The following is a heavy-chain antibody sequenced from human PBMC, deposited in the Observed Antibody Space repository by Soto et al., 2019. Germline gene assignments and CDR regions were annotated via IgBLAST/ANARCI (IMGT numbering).Heavy chain of an antibody. CDR2: ITRDGYNK. V-gene: IGHV3-30*04. J-gene: IGHJ4*02. Sequence: QVQLVESGGGVVQPGRSLRLSCAVSGFIFKNDALNWVRQAPGKGLEWVASITRDGYNKYYADSVKGRFTISRDNSKNSLSLQMTDLRVEDSSVYYCQKSSGGSSWVGMDYWGPGTLVTVSS. D-gene: IGHD2-15*01. CDR1: GFIFKNDA. CDR3: QKSSGGSSWVGMDY.